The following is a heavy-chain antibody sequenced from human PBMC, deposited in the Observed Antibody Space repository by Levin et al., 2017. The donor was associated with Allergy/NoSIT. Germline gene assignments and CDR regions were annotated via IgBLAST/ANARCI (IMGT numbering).Heavy chain of an antibody. CDR3: ARARYEKTKLQYFDWRSPGPRNDAFDI. V-gene: IGHV3-66*01. CDR1: GFTVSSHY. D-gene: IGHD3-9*01. CDR2: IYSGGTT. J-gene: IGHJ3*02. Sequence: PGESLKISCAASGFTVSSHYMSWVRQAPGKGLEWVSIIYSGGTTDYAESVKARFTISRDNSRNTMYLQMNRLRAEDTAVYYCARARYEKTKLQYFDWRSPGPRNDAFDIWGQGTTVTVSS.